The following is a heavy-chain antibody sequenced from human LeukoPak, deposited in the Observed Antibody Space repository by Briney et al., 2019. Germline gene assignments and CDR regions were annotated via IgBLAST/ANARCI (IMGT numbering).Heavy chain of an antibody. CDR1: GFTFSSYW. J-gene: IGHJ4*02. Sequence: GGSLRLSCAASGFTFSSYWMSWVRQAPGKGLEWVANIKQDGSEKYYVDSVKGRFTISRDNAKNSLYLQMNSLRAEDTAVYYCARDSKRGRLWGTSFDYWGQGTLVTVSS. CDR2: IKQDGSEK. CDR3: ARDSKRGRLWGTSFDY. D-gene: IGHD7-27*01. V-gene: IGHV3-7*01.